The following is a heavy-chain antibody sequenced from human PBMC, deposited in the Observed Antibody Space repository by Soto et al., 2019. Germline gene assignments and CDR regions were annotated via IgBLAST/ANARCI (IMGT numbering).Heavy chain of an antibody. CDR1: GFTFSSYG. CDR3: AKDHPNFGFDY. D-gene: IGHD3-10*01. J-gene: IGHJ4*02. V-gene: IGHV3-30*18. CDR2: ISYDGSNK. Sequence: PGGSLRLSCAASGFTFSSYGMHWVRQAPGKGLEWVAVISYDGSNKYYADSVKGRFTISRDNSKNTLYLQMNSLRAEDTAVYYCAKDHPNFGFDYWGQGTLVTVSS.